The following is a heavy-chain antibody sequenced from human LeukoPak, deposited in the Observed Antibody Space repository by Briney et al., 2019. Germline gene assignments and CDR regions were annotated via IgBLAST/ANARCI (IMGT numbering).Heavy chain of an antibody. CDR3: ARHGHHGNYDY. V-gene: IGHV4-34*01. CDR2: INHSGST. D-gene: IGHD3-22*01. Sequence: PSETLSLTCAVYGGPFSGYYWSWIRQPPGKGLEWIGEINHSGSTNYNPPLKSRVTISVDTSKNQFYLKLSSVTAADTAVYYCARHGHHGNYDYWGKGTLDTVSS. J-gene: IGHJ4*02. CDR1: GGPFSGYY.